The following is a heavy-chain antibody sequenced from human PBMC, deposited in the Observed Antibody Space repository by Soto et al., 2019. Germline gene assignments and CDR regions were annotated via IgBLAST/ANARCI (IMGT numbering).Heavy chain of an antibody. CDR3: ARKRNLGYCSGGSCYSTVLFDY. CDR2: IYYSGST. CDR1: GGSISSGGYY. J-gene: IGHJ4*02. Sequence: QVQLQESGPGLVKPSQTLSLTCTVSGGSISSGGYYWSWIRQHPGKGLEWIGYIYYSGSTYYNPSLKSRVTISVETSKNQFSLKLSSVTAADTAVYYCARKRNLGYCSGGSCYSTVLFDYWGQGTLVTVSS. D-gene: IGHD2-15*01. V-gene: IGHV4-31*03.